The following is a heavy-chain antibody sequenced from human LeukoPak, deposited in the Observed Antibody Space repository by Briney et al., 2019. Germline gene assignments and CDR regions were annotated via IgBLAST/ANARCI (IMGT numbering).Heavy chain of an antibody. J-gene: IGHJ4*02. V-gene: IGHV4-59*12. Sequence: SETLSLTCTVSGGSISSYYWSWIRQPPGKGLEWIGYIYHSGTTYYNPSLQSRVTMPVDTSKNQFSLKLSSVTAVDTAVYYCARKENVYYYFDYWGQGTLVTVSS. D-gene: IGHD3-10*01. CDR3: ARKENVYYYFDY. CDR2: IYHSGTT. CDR1: GGSISSYY.